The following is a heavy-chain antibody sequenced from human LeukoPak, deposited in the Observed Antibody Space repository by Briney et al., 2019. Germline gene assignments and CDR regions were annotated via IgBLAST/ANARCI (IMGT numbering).Heavy chain of an antibody. CDR3: ARGGHNYVWGSYRSERIYYFDY. Sequence: SETLSLTCAVSGGSISSGGYSWSWIRQPPGKGLEWIGYIYHSGSTYYNPSLKSRVTISVDTSKNQFSLKLSSVTAADPAVYYCARGGHNYVWGSYRSERIYYFDYWGQGTLVTVSS. J-gene: IGHJ4*02. D-gene: IGHD3-16*02. CDR1: GGSISSGGYS. CDR2: IYHSGST. V-gene: IGHV4-30-2*01.